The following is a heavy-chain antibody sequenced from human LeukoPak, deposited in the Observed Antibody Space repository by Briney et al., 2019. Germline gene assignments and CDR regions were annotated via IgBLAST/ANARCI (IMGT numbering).Heavy chain of an antibody. CDR2: IYYSGST. J-gene: IGHJ4*02. Sequence: SETLSLTCTVSGGSISSYYWSWIRHPQGKGLEWIGYIYYSGSTNYNPSLKSRVTISVDTSKNQFSLKLSSVTAADTAVYYCARRPPVAGFDYWGQGTLVTVSS. CDR3: ARRPPVAGFDY. D-gene: IGHD6-19*01. V-gene: IGHV4-59*08. CDR1: GGSISSYY.